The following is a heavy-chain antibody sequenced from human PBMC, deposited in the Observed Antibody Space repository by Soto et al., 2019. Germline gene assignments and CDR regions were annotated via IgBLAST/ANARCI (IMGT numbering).Heavy chain of an antibody. J-gene: IGHJ6*03. CDR1: GGSISSYY. CDR3: GRRSEVATSRYYYYYMDV. V-gene: IGHV4-59*01. CDR2: IYYSGST. Sequence: SETLSLTCTVSGGSISSYYWSWIRQPPGKGLEWIGYIYYSGSTNYNPSLKSRVTISVDTSKNQFSLKLSSVTAADTAVYYCGRRSEVATSRYYYYYMDVWGKGTTVTVSS. D-gene: IGHD5-12*01.